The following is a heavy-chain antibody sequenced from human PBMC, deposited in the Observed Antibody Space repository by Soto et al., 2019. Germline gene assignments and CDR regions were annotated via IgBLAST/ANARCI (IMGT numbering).Heavy chain of an antibody. V-gene: IGHV3-73*01. CDR2: IRSKADNYAT. Sequence: QPGGSLRLSCAASGFTFSGSAMHWVRQASGKGLEWVGRIRSKADNYATIYAASVKGRFTISRDDSKNTAYLQMNSLKTEDTAVYYCARLSGSYSSDAFDIWGLGTMVTVSS. J-gene: IGHJ3*02. CDR3: ARLSGSYSSDAFDI. CDR1: GFTFSGSA. D-gene: IGHD1-26*01.